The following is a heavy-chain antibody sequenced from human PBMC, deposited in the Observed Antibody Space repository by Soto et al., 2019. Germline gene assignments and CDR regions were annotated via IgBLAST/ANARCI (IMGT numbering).Heavy chain of an antibody. CDR2: IYYSGST. D-gene: IGHD2-15*01. CDR3: ARQTSLVAATRSIDAFDI. V-gene: IGHV4-59*08. J-gene: IGHJ3*02. Sequence: SETLSLTCTVSGGSISSYYWSWIRQPPGKGLEWIGYIYYSGSTNYNPSLKSRVTISVDTSKNQFSLKLSSVTAADTAVYYCARQTSLVAATRSIDAFDIWGQGTMVTVSS. CDR1: GGSISSYY.